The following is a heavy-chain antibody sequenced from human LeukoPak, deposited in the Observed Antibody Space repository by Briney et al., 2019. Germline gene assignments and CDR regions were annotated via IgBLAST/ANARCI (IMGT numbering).Heavy chain of an antibody. CDR1: GFTFSSYW. D-gene: IGHD2-2*01. V-gene: IGHV3-7*01. CDR3: VRWGVAADMQD. J-gene: IGHJ4*02. Sequence: TGGSLRLSCEASGFTFSSYWMAWVRQAPGKGLEWVANINPAGSDTYYVDSVKGRFTTSRDNAKKSTFLQMNSLRVEETALYYCVRWGVAADMQDWGQGTLVTVSS. CDR2: INPAGSDT.